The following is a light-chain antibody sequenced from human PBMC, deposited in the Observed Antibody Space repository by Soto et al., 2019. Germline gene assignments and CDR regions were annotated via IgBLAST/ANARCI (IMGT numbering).Light chain of an antibody. V-gene: IGKV1-17*01. CDR1: QGIRND. CDR3: QQLRMYPST. CDR2: AAS. J-gene: IGKJ4*01. Sequence: DIQMTQSPSSLSTSVGDRVTTTCRASQGIRNDLGWYQQKSGKAPKLLIYAASTLYGGVPSRFSGSGSGTDFALTITSLQAEDFATYYCQQLRMYPSTFGGGTKVDIK.